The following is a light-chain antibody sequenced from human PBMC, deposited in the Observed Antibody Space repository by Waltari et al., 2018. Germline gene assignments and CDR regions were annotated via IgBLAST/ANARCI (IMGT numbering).Light chain of an antibody. Sequence: DIQMTQSPSTLSASVGDRVTITCRASQTIRDYLAWYPQKPGKDPKLLIHRASTLHSGVPSRFSGSGSGTEFILTISSLQPDDFATYYCQQFNFYPYTFGQGTKLEIK. CDR1: QTIRDY. J-gene: IGKJ2*01. CDR2: RAS. CDR3: QQFNFYPYT. V-gene: IGKV1-5*03.